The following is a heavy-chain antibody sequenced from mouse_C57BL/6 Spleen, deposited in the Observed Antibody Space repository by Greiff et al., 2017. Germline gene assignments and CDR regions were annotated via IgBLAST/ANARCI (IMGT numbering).Heavy chain of an antibody. V-gene: IGHV1-80*01. CDR1: GYAFSSYW. J-gene: IGHJ1*03. Sequence: QVQLQQSGAELVKPGASVKISCKASGYAFSSYWMNWVKQRPGKGLEWIGQIYPGDGDTNYNGKFKGKATLTADKSSSTAYMQLSSLTSEDSAVYFCARGGLITTVEGYFDVWAQGPRSPSPQ. CDR2: IYPGDGDT. D-gene: IGHD1-1*01. CDR3: ARGGLITTVEGYFDV.